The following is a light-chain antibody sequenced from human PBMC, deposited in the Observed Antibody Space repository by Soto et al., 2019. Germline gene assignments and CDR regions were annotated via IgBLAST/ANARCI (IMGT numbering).Light chain of an antibody. CDR1: QSVNSN. J-gene: IGKJ5*01. V-gene: IGKV3-11*01. CDR2: DSS. Sequence: EIVLTQSPASLSLSPGERATLSCRASQSVNSNLAWYQNKPGEAPRLLIYDSSNKATDIPARFSGSGSGTGFTLTVSSLEPEDFAVSDCQHGSDSPPFTFGQGTRLE. CDR3: QHGSDSPPFT.